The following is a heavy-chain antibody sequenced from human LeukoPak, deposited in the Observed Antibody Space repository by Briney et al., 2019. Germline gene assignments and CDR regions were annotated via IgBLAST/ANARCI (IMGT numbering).Heavy chain of an antibody. Sequence: SETLSLTCSVSGYSISSGYYWGWIRQPPGKGLEWIGYIYYSGSTNYNPSLKSRVTISVDTSKNQFSLKLSSVTAADTAVYYCARGPDPNQSKYRNTPPATATYYFDYWGQGTLVTVSS. CDR3: ARGPDPNQSKYRNTPPATATYYFDY. J-gene: IGHJ4*02. D-gene: IGHD2/OR15-2a*01. CDR1: GYSISSGYY. CDR2: IYYSGST. V-gene: IGHV4-61*01.